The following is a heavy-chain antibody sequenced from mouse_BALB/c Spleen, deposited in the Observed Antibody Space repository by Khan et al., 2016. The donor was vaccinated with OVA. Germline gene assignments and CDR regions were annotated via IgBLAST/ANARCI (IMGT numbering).Heavy chain of an antibody. Sequence: EVELVESGGGLVQPGGSLKLSCAASGFTFSSYGMSWVRQTPDKRLELVATIDSNGGSTYYPDSVKGRFTISRDNAKNTLYLQMSSLKSEDTAMYYCARMAGTINGGQGTTLTVSS. J-gene: IGHJ2*01. CDR2: IDSNGGST. V-gene: IGHV5-6-3*01. CDR1: GFTFSSYG. CDR3: ARMAGTIN.